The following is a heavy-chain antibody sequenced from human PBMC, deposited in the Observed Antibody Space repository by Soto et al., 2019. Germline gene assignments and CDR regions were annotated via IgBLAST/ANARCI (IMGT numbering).Heavy chain of an antibody. Sequence: EVQLVESGGGLVQPGGSLRLSCAASGLIFSDYHMDWVRQAPGKGLEWVGRIRRKANSYTTEYAASVKGRFTISRDDSXXSLYLQMNSLKSEDTAVYYCARLGGWSGGSSGMDVWGQGTTVTVSS. V-gene: IGHV3-72*01. CDR1: GLIFSDYH. J-gene: IGHJ6*02. CDR2: IRRKANSYTT. D-gene: IGHD6-19*01. CDR3: ARLGGWSGGSSGMDV.